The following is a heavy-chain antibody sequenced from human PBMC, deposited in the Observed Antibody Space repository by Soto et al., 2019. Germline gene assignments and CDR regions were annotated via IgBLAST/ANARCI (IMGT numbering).Heavy chain of an antibody. CDR3: ARHLTDRSGYSSGWWLDY. CDR1: GVPISRNNNY. Sequence: PSETLSLTCSVSGVPISRNNNYWGWIRQPPGKGLEWIGSIYYSGSTYYNPSLKSRVTISVDTSKNQFSLKLSSVTAADTAVYYCARHLTDRSGYSSGWWLDYWGQGTLVTSPQ. D-gene: IGHD6-19*01. CDR2: IYYSGST. V-gene: IGHV4-39*01. J-gene: IGHJ4*02.